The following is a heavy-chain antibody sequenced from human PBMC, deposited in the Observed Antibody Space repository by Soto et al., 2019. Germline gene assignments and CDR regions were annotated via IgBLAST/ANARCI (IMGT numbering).Heavy chain of an antibody. J-gene: IGHJ4*02. D-gene: IGHD6-19*01. CDR2: IYYSGNT. Sequence: SETLSLTCTVSGGSISSYYWSWIRQPPGKGLEWIGYIYYSGNTNYNPSLKSRVTISVDTSKNQFSLKLSSVTAADTAVYYCAREPYSSGWYGYFDYWGQGTLVTVSS. V-gene: IGHV4-59*01. CDR3: AREPYSSGWYGYFDY. CDR1: GGSISSYY.